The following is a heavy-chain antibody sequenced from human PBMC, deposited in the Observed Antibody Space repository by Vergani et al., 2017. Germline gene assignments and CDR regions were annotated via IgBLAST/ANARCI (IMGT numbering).Heavy chain of an antibody. CDR2: IYTSGST. Sequence: QVQLQESGPGLVKPSQTLSLTCTVSGGSISSGSYYWSWIRQPAGKGLEWIGRIYTSGSTNYNPSLKSRVTISVDTSKNQFSLKLSCVTAADTAVYYCARDLRGSSSWYWFDPWGQGTLVTVSS. V-gene: IGHV4-61*02. D-gene: IGHD6-13*01. CDR3: ARDLRGSSSWYWFDP. J-gene: IGHJ5*02. CDR1: GGSISSGSYY.